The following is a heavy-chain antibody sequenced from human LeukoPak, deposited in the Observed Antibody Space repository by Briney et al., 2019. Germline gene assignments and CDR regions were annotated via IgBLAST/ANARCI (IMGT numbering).Heavy chain of an antibody. J-gene: IGHJ4*02. CDR2: ISYDGSNK. CDR3: ASHYDTSGYHYFDF. CDR1: GFTFSRYA. Sequence: PGGSLRLSCAASGFTFSRYAMHWVRQAPGKGLEWVAVISYDGSNKYYADSVKGRFTISRDSSKNTLYLQMNSLRAEDTAVYYCASHYDTSGYHYFDFRGQGTLVTASS. V-gene: IGHV3-30-3*01. D-gene: IGHD3-22*01.